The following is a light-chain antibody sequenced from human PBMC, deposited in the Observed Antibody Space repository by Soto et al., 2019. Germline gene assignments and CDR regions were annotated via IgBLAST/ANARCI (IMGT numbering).Light chain of an antibody. CDR3: QKHTSAPPT. Sequence: GGTVNLTYLASHDINNFLAWYQQEAGRVPRLLIYAASTLHAGVPSRFSGSGFCTDFTLSITSLQPGDVVSSYCQKHTSAPPTFVGGTKVDIK. J-gene: IGKJ4*01. CDR2: AAS. CDR1: HDINNF. V-gene: IGKV1-27*01.